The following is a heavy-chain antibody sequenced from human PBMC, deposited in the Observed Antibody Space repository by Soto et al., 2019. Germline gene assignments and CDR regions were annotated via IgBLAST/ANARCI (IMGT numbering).Heavy chain of an antibody. CDR2: IYYSGST. D-gene: IGHD2-2*01. Sequence: PSETLSLTCTVSGGSISSGDYYWSWIRQPPGKGLEWIGYIYYSGSTYYNPSLKSRVTISVDTSKNQFSLKLSSVTAADTAVYYCARGVPAALNWFDPWGQGTLVTVSS. V-gene: IGHV4-30-4*01. J-gene: IGHJ5*02. CDR3: ARGVPAALNWFDP. CDR1: GGSISSGDYY.